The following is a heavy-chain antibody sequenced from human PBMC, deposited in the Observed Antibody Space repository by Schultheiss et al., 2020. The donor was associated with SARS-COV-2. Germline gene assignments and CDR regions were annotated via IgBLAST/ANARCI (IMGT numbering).Heavy chain of an antibody. CDR3: ARGRAYYYDSSTPYYFDY. V-gene: IGHV4-59*12. D-gene: IGHD3-22*01. Sequence: SETLSLTCSVSGGSISRYYWSWIRQPPGKGLEWIAYVYHSGSSNYSPSLRSRVTISVDTSKNQFSLKLSSVTAADTAVYYCARGRAYYYDSSTPYYFDYWGQGTLVTVSS. J-gene: IGHJ4*02. CDR2: VYHSGSS. CDR1: GGSISRYY.